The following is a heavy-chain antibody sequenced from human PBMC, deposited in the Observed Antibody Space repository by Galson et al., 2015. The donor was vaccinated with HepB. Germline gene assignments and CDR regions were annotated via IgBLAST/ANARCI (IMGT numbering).Heavy chain of an antibody. CDR2: ISGSGGST. Sequence: SLRLSCAASGFTFSSYAMSWVRQAPGKGLEWVSAISGSGGSTYYADSVKGRFTISRDNSKNTLYLQMNSLRAEDTAVYYCAKDRPYSSSWYTHFYTYYFDYWGQGTLVTVSS. V-gene: IGHV3-23*01. CDR3: AKDRPYSSSWYTHFYTYYFDY. CDR1: GFTFSSYA. J-gene: IGHJ4*02. D-gene: IGHD6-13*01.